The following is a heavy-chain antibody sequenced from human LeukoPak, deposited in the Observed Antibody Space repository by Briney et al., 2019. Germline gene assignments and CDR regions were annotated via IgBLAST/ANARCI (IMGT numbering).Heavy chain of an antibody. CDR1: GYTFTSYY. CDR3: ARDTYYYDSSGYLGIDY. CDR2: INPTVGDT. Sequence: ASVKVSCKASGYTFTSYYVHWVRQAPGQGLQWMGIINPTVGDTIYAQRFQGRVTMTRDMSTSTVYMELSSLRSEDTAVYYCARDTYYYDSSGYLGIDYWGQGTLVTVSS. D-gene: IGHD3-22*01. J-gene: IGHJ4*02. V-gene: IGHV1-46*01.